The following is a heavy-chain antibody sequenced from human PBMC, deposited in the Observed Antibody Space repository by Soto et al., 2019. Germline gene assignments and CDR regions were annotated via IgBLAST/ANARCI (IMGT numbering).Heavy chain of an antibody. CDR3: ARVDTAMVSQGPSYYYGMDV. D-gene: IGHD5-18*01. CDR2: INPNSGGT. J-gene: IGHJ6*02. CDR1: GYTFTGYY. Sequence: ASVKVSCKASGYTFTGYYMHWVRQAPGQGLEWMGWINPNSGGTNYAQKFQGRVTMTRDTSISTAYMELSRLRSDDTAVYYCARVDTAMVSQGPSYYYGMDVWGQGTTVTVSS. V-gene: IGHV1-2*02.